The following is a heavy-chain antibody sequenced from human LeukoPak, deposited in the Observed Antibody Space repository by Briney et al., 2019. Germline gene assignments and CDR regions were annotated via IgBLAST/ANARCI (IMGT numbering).Heavy chain of an antibody. CDR1: GFAFSTYW. J-gene: IGHJ3*02. D-gene: IGHD1-26*01. Sequence: GGSLTLSCAASGFAFSTYWMHWVRQAPGKGLVWVSRIHGDDGRTSYAGSVEGRFTISRDNARNTLYLQMNTLRAEDTAVYYCARESTVGLIQTDAFDIWGRGTMVTVSS. CDR3: ARESTVGLIQTDAFDI. CDR2: IHGDDGRT. V-gene: IGHV3-74*01.